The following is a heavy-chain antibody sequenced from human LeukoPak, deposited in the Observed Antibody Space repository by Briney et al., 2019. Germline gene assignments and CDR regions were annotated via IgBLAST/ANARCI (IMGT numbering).Heavy chain of an antibody. CDR1: GYTFTGYY. J-gene: IGHJ3*02. CDR2: IYPYSGDT. CDR3: ARDRNSGSSLDI. Sequence: ASVKVSCKASGYTFTGYYIHWVRQAPGQGLEWMGWIYPYSGDTYYAQNFQGRVTMTRDTSISTAYMELSSLKSDDTAVYYCARDRNSGSSLDIWGQGTMLTVSS. D-gene: IGHD6-6*01. V-gene: IGHV1-2*02.